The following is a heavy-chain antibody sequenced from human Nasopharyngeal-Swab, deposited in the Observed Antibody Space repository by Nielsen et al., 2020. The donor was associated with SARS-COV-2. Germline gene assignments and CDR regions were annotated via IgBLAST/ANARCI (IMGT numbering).Heavy chain of an antibody. CDR3: AKLHSSSSYYFDY. Sequence: LSCAASGFTFDDYAMHWVRQAPGKGLEWVSLISGDGGSTYYADSVKGRFTISRDNSKNSLYLQMNSLRTEDTALYHCAKLHSSSSYYFDYWGQGTLVTVSS. CDR1: GFTFDDYA. CDR2: ISGDGGST. V-gene: IGHV3-43*02. D-gene: IGHD6-6*01. J-gene: IGHJ4*02.